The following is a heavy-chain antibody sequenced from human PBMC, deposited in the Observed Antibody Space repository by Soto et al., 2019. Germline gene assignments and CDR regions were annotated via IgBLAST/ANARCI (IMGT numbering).Heavy chain of an antibody. D-gene: IGHD4-4*01. Sequence: GGSLRLSCAASGFTFSSYGMHWVRQAPGKGLEWVAVISYDGSNKYYADSVKGRFTISRDNSKNTLYLQMNSLRAEDTAVYYCAKPSYSNPEDSYYYYYYGMDVWGQGTTVTVSS. V-gene: IGHV3-30*18. CDR1: GFTFSSYG. CDR2: ISYDGSNK. J-gene: IGHJ6*02. CDR3: AKPSYSNPEDSYYYYYYGMDV.